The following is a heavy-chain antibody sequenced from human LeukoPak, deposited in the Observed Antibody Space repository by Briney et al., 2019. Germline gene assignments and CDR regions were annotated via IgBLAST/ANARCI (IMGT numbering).Heavy chain of an antibody. Sequence: PGGSLRLSCAASGFTFSSYGMHWVRQAPGKGLEWVAVISYDGSNKYYADSVKGRFTISRDNSKNTLYLQMNSLRAEDTAVYYCAKDKAGATTHFDYWGQGTLVTVSS. CDR2: ISYDGSNK. CDR1: GFTFSSYG. V-gene: IGHV3-30*18. CDR3: AKDKAGATTHFDY. D-gene: IGHD1-26*01. J-gene: IGHJ4*02.